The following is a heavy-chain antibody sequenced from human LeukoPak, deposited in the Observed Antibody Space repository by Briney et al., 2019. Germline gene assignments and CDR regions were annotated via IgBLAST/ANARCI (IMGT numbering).Heavy chain of an antibody. Sequence: GESLKISCKGSGYSFTSYWISWVRQAPGQGLEWMGWISAYNGNTNYAQKLQGRVTMTTDTSTSTAYMELRSLRSDDTAVYYCATSYYYDSSCGYWGQGTLVTVSS. CDR1: GYSFTSYW. CDR3: ATSYYYDSSCGY. D-gene: IGHD3-22*01. J-gene: IGHJ4*02. V-gene: IGHV1-18*04. CDR2: ISAYNGNT.